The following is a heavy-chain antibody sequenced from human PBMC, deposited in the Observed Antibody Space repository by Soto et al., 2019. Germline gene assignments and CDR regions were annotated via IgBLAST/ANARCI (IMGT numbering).Heavy chain of an antibody. V-gene: IGHV3-53*01. J-gene: IGHJ5*02. CDR3: ARELSGSWYNWFDP. D-gene: IGHD6-13*01. Sequence: EMQLVESGGGWIQPGESLRLSCAASGFSVSSNSMNWVRQAPGKGLEWDSVIHSDVTTYFADSVKGRFIISRDNSKNMLYLQMDSLRAEDTAIYYCARELSGSWYNWFDPWGQGTLVTVSS. CDR2: IHSDVTT. CDR1: GFSVSSNS.